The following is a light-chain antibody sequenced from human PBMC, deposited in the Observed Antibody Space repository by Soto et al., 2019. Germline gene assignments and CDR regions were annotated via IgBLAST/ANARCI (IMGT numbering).Light chain of an antibody. V-gene: IGKV3-20*01. Sequence: EIVLTQSPGTLSLSPGERATLSCRASQSVSSSYLAWYQQKPGQAPRLLIYGASSRATGIPDRFSGSGSGTDFTLTISRLEPEDFAVYYCQQYGSLFGPGTKVDFK. CDR1: QSVSSSY. CDR3: QQYGSL. CDR2: GAS. J-gene: IGKJ3*01.